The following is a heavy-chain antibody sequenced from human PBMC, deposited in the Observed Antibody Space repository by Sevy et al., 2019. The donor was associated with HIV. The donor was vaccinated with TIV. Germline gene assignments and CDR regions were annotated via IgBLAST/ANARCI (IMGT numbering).Heavy chain of an antibody. J-gene: IGHJ6*02. CDR3: ARAAYGYFHYGMDV. CDR2: ISAYNGNT. D-gene: IGHD6-25*01. Sequence: ASVKVSCKASGYTFTSYGISWVRQAPGQGLEWMGWISAYNGNTNYAQKLQGRVTMTTDTSTSTAYMELRSLRSDDTAVYYCARAAYGYFHYGMDVWGQGTTVTVSS. V-gene: IGHV1-18*01. CDR1: GYTFTSYG.